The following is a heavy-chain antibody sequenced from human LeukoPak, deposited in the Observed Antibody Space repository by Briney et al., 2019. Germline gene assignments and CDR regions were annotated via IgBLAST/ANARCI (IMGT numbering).Heavy chain of an antibody. J-gene: IGHJ6*02. CDR3: ARRVLYDLLVVGQSSADGMDV. Sequence: SQTLSLTCTVSGGSISSGDYYWRWIRQPPGKGLEWIGYIYYSGSTYYNPSLKSRVTISVDTSKNQFSLKLSSVTAADTAVYYCARRVLYDLLVVGQSSADGMDVWGQGTTVTVSS. D-gene: IGHD3-3*01. CDR1: GGSISSGDYY. V-gene: IGHV4-30-4*01. CDR2: IYYSGST.